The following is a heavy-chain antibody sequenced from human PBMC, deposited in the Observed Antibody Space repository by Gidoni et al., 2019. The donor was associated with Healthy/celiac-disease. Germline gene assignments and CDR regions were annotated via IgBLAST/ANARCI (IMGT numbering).Heavy chain of an antibody. Sequence: QVQLQESGPGLVKPSQTLSLTCTVSGGSISSGGYYWSWIRQHPGKGLEWIGYIYYSGSTYYNPSLKSRVTISVDTSKNQFSLKLSSVTAADTAVYYCARGKESSTSYYYYGMDVWGQGTTVTVSS. CDR3: ARGKESSTSYYYYGMDV. CDR2: IYYSGST. J-gene: IGHJ6*02. D-gene: IGHD2-2*01. CDR1: GGSISSGGYY. V-gene: IGHV4-31*03.